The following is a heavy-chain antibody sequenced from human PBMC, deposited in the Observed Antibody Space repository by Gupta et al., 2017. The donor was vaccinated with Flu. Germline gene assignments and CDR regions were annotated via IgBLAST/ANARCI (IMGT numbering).Heavy chain of an antibody. J-gene: IGHJ4*02. CDR3: ARRGTYYFDF. CDR2: VHSSGNT. V-gene: IGHV4-31*03. Sequence: QLRESGPRLLKPSQTLSLTCSVSGGSVNVFSYFWSWIRQHPEKGLEWIAYVHSSGNTYYNPSLRSRLMMSIDTSKNEFPLEVTSVTAADTAMYYCARRGTYYFDFWGQGALVTVSS. D-gene: IGHD1-7*01. CDR1: GGSVNVFSYF.